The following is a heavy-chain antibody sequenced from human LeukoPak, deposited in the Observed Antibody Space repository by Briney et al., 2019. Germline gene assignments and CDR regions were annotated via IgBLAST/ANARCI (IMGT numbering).Heavy chain of an antibody. V-gene: IGHV3-9*01. Sequence: SLRFSGAASGFSFEAYGMFWVRQAPGKGLKWVSGITWNSDDMAYADSVKGRFTISRDNAKNCLYLQMNSLTVEDTALYYCTRVTSWRTGFDYWGQGTLVTVSS. J-gene: IGHJ4*02. D-gene: IGHD1-1*01. CDR1: GFSFEAYG. CDR3: TRVTSWRTGFDY. CDR2: ITWNSDDM.